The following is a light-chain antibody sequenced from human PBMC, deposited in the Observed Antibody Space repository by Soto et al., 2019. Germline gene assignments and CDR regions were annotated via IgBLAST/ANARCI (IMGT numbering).Light chain of an antibody. Sequence: QSALTQPASVSGSPGQSITISCTGTSSDVGGYNYVSWYQQHPGKAPKLMIYDVSIRPSGVSNRFSGSKSGNTASLTISGLQAEDEDDYCCSSYTCSSTLYVFGTGTKVTVL. V-gene: IGLV2-14*01. CDR2: DVS. CDR1: SSDVGGYNY. J-gene: IGLJ1*01. CDR3: SSYTCSSTLYV.